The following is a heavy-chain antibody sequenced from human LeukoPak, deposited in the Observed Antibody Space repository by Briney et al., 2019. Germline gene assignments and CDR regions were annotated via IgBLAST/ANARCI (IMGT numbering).Heavy chain of an antibody. Sequence: GGSLRLSCAASGFTLDDYGMSWVRQAPGKGLEWVPGINWNGGSTGYADSVKGRFTISRDNAKNSLYLQMNSLRAKDTALYYCARGGWYQLPHYYYYMDVWGKGTTVTVSS. D-gene: IGHD2-2*01. V-gene: IGHV3-20*04. J-gene: IGHJ6*03. CDR2: INWNGGST. CDR3: ARGGWYQLPHYYYYMDV. CDR1: GFTLDDYG.